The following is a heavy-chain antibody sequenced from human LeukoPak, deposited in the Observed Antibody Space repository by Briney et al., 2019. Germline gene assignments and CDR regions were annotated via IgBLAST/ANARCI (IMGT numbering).Heavy chain of an antibody. Sequence: GGSLRLSCAASGFTFSSYAMSWVRQAPEKGLEWVSCTSGSGGNTYYADSVKGRFSVSRDNSKNTLSLQMNTLRAEDTAVYYCAKDRGYDILRFCFDPWGQGTLVTVSS. J-gene: IGHJ5*02. CDR1: GFTFSSYA. CDR2: TSGSGGNT. D-gene: IGHD3-9*01. V-gene: IGHV3-23*01. CDR3: AKDRGYDILRFCFDP.